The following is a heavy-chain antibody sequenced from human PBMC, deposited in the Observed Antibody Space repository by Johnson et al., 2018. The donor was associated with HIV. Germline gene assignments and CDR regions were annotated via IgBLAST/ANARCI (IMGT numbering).Heavy chain of an antibody. D-gene: IGHD5-18*01. Sequence: VQLVESGGGLVQPGGSLRLSCAASGFTFSSYWMSWVRQAPGKGLEWVANIKQDGGENYYVDSVKGRFTISRDNAKKSLHLQMNSLRAEGTAVYYCARESRYSYGFGDDAFDVWGQGTMVTVSS. CDR1: GFTFSSYW. J-gene: IGHJ3*01. CDR3: ARESRYSYGFGDDAFDV. CDR2: IKQDGGEN. V-gene: IGHV3-7*05.